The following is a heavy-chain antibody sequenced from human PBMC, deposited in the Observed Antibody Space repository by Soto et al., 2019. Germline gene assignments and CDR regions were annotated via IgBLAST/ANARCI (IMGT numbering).Heavy chain of an antibody. CDR1: GFTFNNYA. CDR3: AKARPCSTSLTPPVHN. CDR2: ISGGGDTT. V-gene: IGHV3-23*01. D-gene: IGHD2-2*01. Sequence: EVQLLESGGGLVQPGGSLRLSCAASGFTFNNYAMTWVRQAPGKGLEWVSAISGGGDTTSYADSVKGRFTVSRDGSKNSPYLQMSSLRAEDTALYYWAKARPCSTSLTPPVHNRGQRYQVTVSS. J-gene: IGHJ4*02.